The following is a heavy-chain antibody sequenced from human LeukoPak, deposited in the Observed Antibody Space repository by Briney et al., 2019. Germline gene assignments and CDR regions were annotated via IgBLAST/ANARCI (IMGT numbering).Heavy chain of an antibody. V-gene: IGHV4-39*07. CDR1: SGSISSSSYY. CDR3: ARFLSDSSGWNADAFDI. CDR2: FYYSGST. Sequence: SETLSLTCTVSSGSISSSSYYWGWIRQPPGRGLKWIGSFYYSGSTYYNPSLKSRVTISVDTSKNKFSLKLNSVTAADTAVYYCARFLSDSSGWNADAFDIWGQGTMVTVSS. D-gene: IGHD6-19*01. J-gene: IGHJ3*02.